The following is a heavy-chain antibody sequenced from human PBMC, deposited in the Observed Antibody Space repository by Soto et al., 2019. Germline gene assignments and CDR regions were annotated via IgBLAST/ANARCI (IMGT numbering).Heavy chain of an antibody. D-gene: IGHD6-19*01. V-gene: IGHV1-2*04. CDR3: ATSRISIAVAGETEYYFDY. CDR1: GYIFTGYY. CDR2: INPNSGDT. Sequence: ASVKVSCKASGYIFTGYYMHWVRQAPGQGLEWMGWINPNSGDTNYTQKFQGWVTMTRDTSISTAYMELSRLRSDDTAVYYCATSRISIAVAGETEYYFDYWGQGTLVTVSS. J-gene: IGHJ4*02.